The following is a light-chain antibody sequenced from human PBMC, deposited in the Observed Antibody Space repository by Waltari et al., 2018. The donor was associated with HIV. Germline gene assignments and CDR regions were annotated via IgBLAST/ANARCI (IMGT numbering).Light chain of an antibody. CDR2: WAS. CDR1: RSLLHSANNRNY. Sequence: DIVMTQSPDSLALSLGERATINCKSNRSLLHSANNRNYLAWYQQKPGQSPRLLLYWASTRESGVPARFICGGSETDFTLTITNVQAEDAAVYYCHQYFSVFPSTFGGGTTVEI. V-gene: IGKV4-1*01. CDR3: HQYFSVFPST. J-gene: IGKJ4*01.